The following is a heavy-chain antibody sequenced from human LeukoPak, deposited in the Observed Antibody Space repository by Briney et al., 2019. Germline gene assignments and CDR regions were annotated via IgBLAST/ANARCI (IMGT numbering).Heavy chain of an antibody. CDR2: IYYSGST. D-gene: IGHD6-13*01. CDR3: AREPAVVRGSYNWFDP. J-gene: IGHJ5*02. V-gene: IGHV4-39*07. CDR1: GGSISSSSYY. Sequence: SETLSLTCTVSGGSISSSSYYWGWIRQPPGKGLEWIGSIYYSGSTYYNPSLKSRVTISVDTSKNQFSLQLNSVTPEDTAVYYCAREPAVVRGSYNWFDPWGQGTLVTVSS.